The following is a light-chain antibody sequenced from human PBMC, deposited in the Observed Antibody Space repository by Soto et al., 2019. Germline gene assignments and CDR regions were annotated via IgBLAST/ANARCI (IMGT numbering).Light chain of an antibody. CDR1: QSVSSSY. CDR2: GAS. J-gene: IGKJ1*01. Sequence: EMVLTQSPGTLYLSPGERATLSCRASQSVSSSYLAWYQQNPGQAPRLLIYGASSRATGIPDRFSGSGSGTDFTLTISRLEPEDCAVYYCQQYGGSPPWTFGQGTNVEIK. V-gene: IGKV3-20*01. CDR3: QQYGGSPPWT.